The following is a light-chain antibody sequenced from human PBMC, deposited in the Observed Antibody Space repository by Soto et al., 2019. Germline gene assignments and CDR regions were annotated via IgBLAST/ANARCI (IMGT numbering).Light chain of an antibody. CDR3: QQLNSLLT. CDR2: AAS. Sequence: DIQLTQSPSFLSASVGDRVTITCRASQGISSYLAWYQQKPGKAPKLLFYAASTLQSGVPSRFSGSGSGTEFTLTISSLQPEDFATYYCQQLNSLLTFGGGTKVEIK. CDR1: QGISSY. V-gene: IGKV1-9*01. J-gene: IGKJ4*01.